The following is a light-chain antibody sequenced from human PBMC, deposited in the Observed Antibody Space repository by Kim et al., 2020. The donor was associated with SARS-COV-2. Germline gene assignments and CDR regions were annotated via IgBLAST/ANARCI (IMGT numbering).Light chain of an antibody. CDR3: QRSGTYYRT. J-gene: IGKJ2*01. Sequence: RMTQSPSALSASVGDTVTITCRASESISIWLAWYQQKPGKAPKLLIYKASNLESGVPSRFSGSGSGTEFTLTISSLQPDDFATYYCQRSGTYYRTFGQGTKLEI. V-gene: IGKV1-5*03. CDR1: ESISIW. CDR2: KAS.